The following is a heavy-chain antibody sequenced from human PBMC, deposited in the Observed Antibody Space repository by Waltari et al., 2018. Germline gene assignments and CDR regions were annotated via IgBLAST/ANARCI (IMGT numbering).Heavy chain of an antibody. J-gene: IGHJ4*02. V-gene: IGHV4-39*07. Sequence: QLQLQESGPGLVKPSETLSLTCTVSGGSIRSSSYYWGWIRQPPGKGLEWIGSIYYSGSTYYNPSLKSRVTISVDTSKNQFSLKLSSVTAADTAVYYCARMGELLPFDYWGQGTLVTVSS. CDR1: GGSIRSSSYY. CDR3: ARMGELLPFDY. D-gene: IGHD1-26*01. CDR2: IYYSGST.